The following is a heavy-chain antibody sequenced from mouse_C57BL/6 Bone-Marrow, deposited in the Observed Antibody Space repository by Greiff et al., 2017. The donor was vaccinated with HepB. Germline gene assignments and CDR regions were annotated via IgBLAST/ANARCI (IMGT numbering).Heavy chain of an antibody. CDR3: AGTGAGGFDY. D-gene: IGHD3-3*01. V-gene: IGHV1-64*01. J-gene: IGHJ2*01. CDR1: GYTFTSYW. CDR2: IHPNSGST. Sequence: QVQLQQPGAELVKPGASVKLSCKASGYTFTSYWMHWVKQRPGQGLEWIGMIHPNSGSTYYNEKFKSKATLTVDKSSSTPYMQLSSLTSEDSVVYYSAGTGAGGFDYWGQGTTLTVSS.